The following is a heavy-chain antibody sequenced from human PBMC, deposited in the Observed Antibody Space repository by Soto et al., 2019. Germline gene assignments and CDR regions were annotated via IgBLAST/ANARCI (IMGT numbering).Heavy chain of an antibody. D-gene: IGHD4-17*01. CDR2: IDPSDSYT. Sequence: ESLEITCKGSGYSFTSYCISWVRQMPGKGLEWMGRIDPSDSYTNYSPSFQGHVTISADKSISTAYLQWSSLKASDTAMYYCASSERDYGVYYGMEVWGQGTTVTVS. CDR1: GYSFTSYC. CDR3: ASSERDYGVYYGMEV. V-gene: IGHV5-10-1*01. J-gene: IGHJ6*02.